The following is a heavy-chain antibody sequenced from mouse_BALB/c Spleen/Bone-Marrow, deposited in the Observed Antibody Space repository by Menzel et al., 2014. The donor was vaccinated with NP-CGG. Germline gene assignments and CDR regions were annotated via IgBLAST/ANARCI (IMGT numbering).Heavy chain of an antibody. CDR1: GYTFSSYW. CDR3: XRKEGFWRTFSY. V-gene: IGHV1-9*01. J-gene: IGHJ3*01. Sequence: VQLQQSGAXXXKPGASVXXSCKAXGYTFSSYWIEWVKQRPGHGLEWIGEILPGSGSTKYNEKFKGKATFTADTSSNTAYMQLSSLTSEDSAVYYCXRKEGFWRTFSYWGQGTLVTASS. CDR2: ILPGSGST.